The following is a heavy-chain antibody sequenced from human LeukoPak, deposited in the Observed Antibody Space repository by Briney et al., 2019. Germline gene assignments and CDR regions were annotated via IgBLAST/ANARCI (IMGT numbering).Heavy chain of an antibody. Sequence: GGSLRHSCAASGFTFSSYAMNWVRQAPGKGLEWVSTVSGTTYYADSVKGRFSISRDDSKNMLFLQMDNLRADDTAVYYCAKILNAMYFDLWGRGTLVTVSS. CDR2: VSGTT. CDR1: GFTFSSYA. D-gene: IGHD2-2*01. V-gene: IGHV3-23*01. CDR3: AKILNAMYFDL. J-gene: IGHJ2*01.